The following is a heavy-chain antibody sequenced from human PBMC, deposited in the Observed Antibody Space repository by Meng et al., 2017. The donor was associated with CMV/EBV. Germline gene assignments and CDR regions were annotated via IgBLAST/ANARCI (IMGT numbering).Heavy chain of an antibody. CDR2: IYYSGST. V-gene: IGHV4-59*01. D-gene: IGHD6-13*01. J-gene: IGHJ4*02. Sequence: SETLSLTCTVSGGSIRSYYWSWIRQPPGKGLEWIGYIYYSGSTIYNPSLKSRVTISVDTSKNQFSLKLSSVTAADTAVYYCARGKRYSSSWYPSFDYWGQGTLVTVSS. CDR1: GGSIRSYY. CDR3: ARGKRYSSSWYPSFDY.